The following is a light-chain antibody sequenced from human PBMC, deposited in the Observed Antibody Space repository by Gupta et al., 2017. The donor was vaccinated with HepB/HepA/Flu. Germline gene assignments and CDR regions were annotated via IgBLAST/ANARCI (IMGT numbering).Light chain of an antibody. CDR1: QSVSSSY. J-gene: IGKJ1*01. Sequence: EIVLTQSPGTLSLSPGERATLSCRASQSVSSSYLAWYQQKPGQAPRLLIYGAASRATGIPDRFSGSGSGTDVTLTISRLEPEDVAVYYCQQEGSAPQTFGQGTKVEIK. V-gene: IGKV3-20*01. CDR3: QQEGSAPQT. CDR2: GAA.